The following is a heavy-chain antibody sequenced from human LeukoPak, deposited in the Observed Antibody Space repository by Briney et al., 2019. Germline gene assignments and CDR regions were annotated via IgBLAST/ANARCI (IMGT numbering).Heavy chain of an antibody. V-gene: IGHV1-46*01. CDR2: IFPSGGKT. CDR3: ARMRSSGCLSD. J-gene: IGHJ4*02. Sequence: GASVKVSCKASGYKFTDYYIYWVQQAPGQGLEWMGAIFPSGGKTHYSQKFQGRLTLTRDTSTNTVYMELTGLRSDDTAVYYCARMRSSGCLSDWGQGTLVTVSS. CDR1: GYKFTDYY. D-gene: IGHD6-19*01.